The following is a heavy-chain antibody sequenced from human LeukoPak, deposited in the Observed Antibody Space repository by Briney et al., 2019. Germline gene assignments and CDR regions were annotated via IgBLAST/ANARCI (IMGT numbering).Heavy chain of an antibody. V-gene: IGHV3-30-3*01. CDR3: ARARSYYYDSSGYTSPFFGAFDI. CDR2: ISYDGSNK. Sequence: PGGSLRLSCAASGFTFSSYAMHWVRQAPGKGLEWVAVISYDGSNKYYADSVKGRFTISRDNSKNTLYLQMNSLGAEDTAVYYCARARSYYYDSSGYTSPFFGAFDIWGQGTMVTVSS. CDR1: GFTFSSYA. D-gene: IGHD3-22*01. J-gene: IGHJ3*02.